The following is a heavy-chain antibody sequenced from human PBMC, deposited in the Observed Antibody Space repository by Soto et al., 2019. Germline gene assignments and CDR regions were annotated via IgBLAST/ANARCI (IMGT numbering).Heavy chain of an antibody. D-gene: IGHD3-10*01. J-gene: IGHJ3*01. CDR3: ARDRYGSGSYYNYDAFDL. CDR2: ISYDGSDK. Sequence: PGGSLRLSCAASGFTFSSYGMHWVRQAPGKGLEWVAVISYDGSDKYYADSVKGRFTISRDNAKNSLYLQMNSLRAEDTAVYYCARDRYGSGSYYNYDAFDLWGQGTMVTVSS. CDR1: GFTFSSYG. V-gene: IGHV3-30*03.